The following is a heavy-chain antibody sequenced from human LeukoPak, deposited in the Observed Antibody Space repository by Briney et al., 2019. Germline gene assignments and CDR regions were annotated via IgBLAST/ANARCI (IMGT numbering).Heavy chain of an antibody. V-gene: IGHV4-4*07. D-gene: IGHD2-2*01. CDR2: VSTTGSS. Sequence: PSETLSLTCSVSGGSISSYFWSWIRQPAGKGLEWLGRVSTTGSSAYDPSLKGRLTLSVDMSKNQFSLTLRSVTAADTAVYYCARIDTIGNTQYYYYGVEVWGQGTAVTLSS. CDR3: ARIDTIGNTQYYYYGVEV. CDR1: GGSISSYF. J-gene: IGHJ6*02.